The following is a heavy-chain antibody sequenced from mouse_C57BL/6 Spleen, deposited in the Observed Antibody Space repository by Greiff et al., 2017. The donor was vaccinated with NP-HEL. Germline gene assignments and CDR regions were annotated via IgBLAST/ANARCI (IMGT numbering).Heavy chain of an antibody. J-gene: IGHJ2*01. Sequence: EVKLVESGGGLVQPKGSLKLSCAASGFSFNTYAMNWVRQAPGKGLEWVARIRSKSNNYATYYADSVKDRFTISRDDSESMLYLQMNNLKTEDTAMYYCVSSRNWDLNFDYWGQGTTLTVSS. D-gene: IGHD4-1*02. CDR3: VSSRNWDLNFDY. CDR1: GFSFNTYA. V-gene: IGHV10-1*01. CDR2: IRSKSNNYAT.